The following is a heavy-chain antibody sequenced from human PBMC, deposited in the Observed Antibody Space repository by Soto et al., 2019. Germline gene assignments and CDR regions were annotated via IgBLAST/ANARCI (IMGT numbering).Heavy chain of an antibody. CDR1: GFTFSSYG. Sequence: GGSLRLSCAASGFTFSSYGMHWVRQAPGKGLEWVAVISYDGSNKYYADSVKGRFTISRDNSKNTLYLQMNSLRAEDTAVYYCAKDPYPTYTVTGSFDYWGQGTLVTVSS. CDR3: AKDPYPTYTVTGSFDY. V-gene: IGHV3-30*18. J-gene: IGHJ4*02. CDR2: ISYDGSNK. D-gene: IGHD4-17*01.